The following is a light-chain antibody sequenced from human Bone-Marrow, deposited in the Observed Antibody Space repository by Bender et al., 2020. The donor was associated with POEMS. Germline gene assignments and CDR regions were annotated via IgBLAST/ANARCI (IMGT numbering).Light chain of an antibody. CDR2: DDS. CDR3: AAWDDTLSGLV. CDR1: NIAIKT. V-gene: IGLV3-21*02. Sequence: SYVLTQPPSVSVAPGQTARITCGGSNIAIKTVHWYQQKPGQAPLLLAYDDSDRPSGIPERFSGSKSGTSASLAISGLRSDDEGVYYCAAWDDTLSGLVFGGGTKVTVL. J-gene: IGLJ2*01.